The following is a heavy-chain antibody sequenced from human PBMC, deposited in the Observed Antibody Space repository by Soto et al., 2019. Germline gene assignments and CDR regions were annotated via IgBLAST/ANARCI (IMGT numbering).Heavy chain of an antibody. CDR2: ISAYNGNT. V-gene: IGHV1-18*01. D-gene: IGHD3-10*01. J-gene: IGHJ3*02. CDR3: ARDLVFRAPAVVFDI. CDR1: GYRFTSYG. Sequence: SVKVSCEASGYRFTSYGISWVRQAPGQGLEWMGWISAYNGNTNYAQKLQGRVTMTTDTSTSTAYMELRSLRSDDTAVYYCARDLVFRAPAVVFDIWGQGTMVTVSS.